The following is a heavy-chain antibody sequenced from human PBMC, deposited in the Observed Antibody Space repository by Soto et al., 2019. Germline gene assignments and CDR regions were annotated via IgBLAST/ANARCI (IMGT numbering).Heavy chain of an antibody. V-gene: IGHV3-48*01. CDR3: ARGIGGQDIVVVPAAMRGYYYYGMDV. J-gene: IGHJ6*02. Sequence: PGGSLRLSCAASGFTFSSYSMNWVRQAPGKGLEWVSYISSSSSTIYYADSVKGRFTISRDNAKNSLYLQMNSLRAEDTAVYYCARGIGGQDIVVVPAAMRGYYYYGMDVWGQGTTVTVSS. CDR1: GFTFSSYS. CDR2: ISSSSSTI. D-gene: IGHD2-2*01.